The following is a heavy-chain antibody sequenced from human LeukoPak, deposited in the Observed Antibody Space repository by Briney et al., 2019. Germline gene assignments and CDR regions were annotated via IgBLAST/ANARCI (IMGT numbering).Heavy chain of an antibody. J-gene: IGHJ5*02. Sequence: SETLSLTCAVYGGSFSGYYWSWIRQPPGKGLEWIGEINHSGSTNYNPSLKSRVTISVDTSKNQFSLKLSSVTAADTAVYYCARGPVRLDPWGQGTLVTVSS. CDR1: GGSFSGYY. D-gene: IGHD1-1*01. CDR3: ARGPVRLDP. CDR2: INHSGST. V-gene: IGHV4-34*01.